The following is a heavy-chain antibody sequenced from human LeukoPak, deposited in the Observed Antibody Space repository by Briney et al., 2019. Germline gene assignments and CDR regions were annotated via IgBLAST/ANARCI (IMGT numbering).Heavy chain of an antibody. CDR3: ARGGPPGVLWFGES. CDR2: ISSSSLYI. CDR1: GFTFSSYS. Sequence: PGGSLRLSCAASGFTFSSYSMNWVRQAPGKGLEWVSSISSSSLYIYYGDSVKGRFTISRDNAKNSLYLQMNSLRAEDTAVYYCARGGPPGVLWFGESWGQGTLVTVSS. J-gene: IGHJ5*02. V-gene: IGHV3-21*01. D-gene: IGHD3-10*01.